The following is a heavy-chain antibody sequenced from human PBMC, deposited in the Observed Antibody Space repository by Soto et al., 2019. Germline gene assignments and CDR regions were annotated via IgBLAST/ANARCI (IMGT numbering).Heavy chain of an antibody. CDR1: GYTFSNYG. Sequence: ASVQVSCKTSGYTFSNYGITWVRQAPGQPLEWLGWISLYSDGTNYAQKFQVRVSMTTDTSTTTAYMELRSLRSDDTAVYYCARVVPGAEAWFGPWGQGTLVTVSS. J-gene: IGHJ5*02. CDR3: ARVVPGAEAWFGP. V-gene: IGHV1-18*01. CDR2: ISLYSDGT. D-gene: IGHD2-2*01.